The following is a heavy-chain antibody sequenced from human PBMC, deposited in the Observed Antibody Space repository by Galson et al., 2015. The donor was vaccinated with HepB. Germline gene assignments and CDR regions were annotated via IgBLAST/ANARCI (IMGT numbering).Heavy chain of an antibody. CDR1: GFSLSTSGVG. J-gene: IGHJ3*02. D-gene: IGHD3-22*01. V-gene: IGHV2-5*02. Sequence: PALVKPTQTLTLTCTFSGFSLSTSGVGVGWIRQPPGKALEWLALIYWDDDKRYSPSLKSRLTITKDTSKNQVVLTMTNMDPVDTATYYCAQGGYYYDSSGYYSGGAFDIWGQGTMVTVSS. CDR2: IYWDDDK. CDR3: AQGGYYYDSSGYYSGGAFDI.